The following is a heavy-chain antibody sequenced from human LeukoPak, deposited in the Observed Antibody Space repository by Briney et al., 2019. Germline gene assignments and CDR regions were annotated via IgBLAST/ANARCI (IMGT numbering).Heavy chain of an antibody. Sequence: SETLSLTCAVYGGSFSGYYWSWIRQSPGKGLEWIGEINHSGSTNYNPSLKSRVTISVDTSKNQFSLKLSSVTAADTAVYYCARVRRVLRYFDWLPDYWGQGTLVTVSS. CDR3: ARVRRVLRYFDWLPDY. V-gene: IGHV4-34*01. CDR2: INHSGST. CDR1: GGSFSGYY. J-gene: IGHJ4*02. D-gene: IGHD3-9*01.